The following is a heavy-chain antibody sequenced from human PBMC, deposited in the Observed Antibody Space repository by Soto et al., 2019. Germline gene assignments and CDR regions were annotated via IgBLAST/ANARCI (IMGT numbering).Heavy chain of an antibody. CDR2: IYSDGST. CDR3: ARALYDSSGYYFEY. CDR1: GFIVSSNY. V-gene: IGHV3-53*01. D-gene: IGHD3-22*01. Sequence: EVQLVESGGGLIQSGGSLRLSCAASGFIVSSNYMSWVRQAPGKGLEWVSVIYSDGSTHYTDSVKDRFIISRDISKNTLYLQMNSLRAEDTAVYYCARALYDSSGYYFEYWGQGALVTVSS. J-gene: IGHJ4*02.